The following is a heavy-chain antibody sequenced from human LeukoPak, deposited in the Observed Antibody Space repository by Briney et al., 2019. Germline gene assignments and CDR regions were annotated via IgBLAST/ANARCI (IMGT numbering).Heavy chain of an antibody. CDR3: AKDIRWELLSYFDY. V-gene: IGHV3-9*01. D-gene: IGHD1-26*01. Sequence: PGGSLRLSCAASGFTFDDYAMHWVPQAPGKGLEWVSGISWNSGSMGYADSVKGRFTISRDNAKNSLYLQMNSLRAEDTALYYCAKDIRWELLSYFDYWGQGTLVTVSS. CDR2: ISWNSGSM. CDR1: GFTFDDYA. J-gene: IGHJ4*02.